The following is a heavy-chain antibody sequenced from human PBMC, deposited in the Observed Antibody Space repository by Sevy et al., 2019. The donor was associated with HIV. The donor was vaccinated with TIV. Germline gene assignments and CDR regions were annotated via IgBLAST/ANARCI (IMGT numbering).Heavy chain of an antibody. D-gene: IGHD6-13*01. Sequence: SETLSLTCTVSGDSISSYYWSWIRQPPGKGLEWIGYIFYSGNTKNNPSLKSRVTISVDTSTNTFSLNLSSVPAADTAVYFGVRLHRSGIAAAGYTFDSWGQGTLVTVSS. J-gene: IGHJ4*02. CDR1: GDSISSYY. CDR3: VRLHRSGIAAAGYTFDS. CDR2: IFYSGNT. V-gene: IGHV4-59*08.